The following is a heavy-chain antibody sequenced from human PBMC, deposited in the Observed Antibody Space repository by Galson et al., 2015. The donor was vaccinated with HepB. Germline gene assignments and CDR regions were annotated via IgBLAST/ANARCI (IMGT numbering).Heavy chain of an antibody. D-gene: IGHD6-13*01. V-gene: IGHV3-72*01. Sequence: SLRLSCAASGFTFSDHYMDWVRQAPGKGLEWVGRIRDKANSYTTEYAASVKGRFTISRDDSKNSLYLQMNSLKTEDTAVYYCARDLAYSSTWYEDYWGQGTLVTVSS. CDR1: GFTFSDHY. J-gene: IGHJ4*02. CDR3: ARDLAYSSTWYEDY. CDR2: IRDKANSYTT.